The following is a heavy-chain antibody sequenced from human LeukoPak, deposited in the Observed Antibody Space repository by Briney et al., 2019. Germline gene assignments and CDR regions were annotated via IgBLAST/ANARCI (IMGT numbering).Heavy chain of an antibody. CDR1: GGTFSSYA. CDR2: IIPNFGTA. D-gene: IGHD2-21*02. CDR3: ASSLEHIVVVTARVERLLGVFQH. V-gene: IGHV1-69*05. J-gene: IGHJ1*01. Sequence: SVKVSCKASGGTFSSYAISWVRQAPGQGLEWMGGIIPNFGTANYAQKFQGRVTITTDESTRTAYMELSSLRSEDTAVYYCASSLEHIVVVTARVERLLGVFQHWGQGTLVTVSS.